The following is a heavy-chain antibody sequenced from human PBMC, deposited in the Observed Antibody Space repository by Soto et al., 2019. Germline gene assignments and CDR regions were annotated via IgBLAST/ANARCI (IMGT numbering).Heavy chain of an antibody. Sequence: SETLSLTCNASGGSITSSGSAWGGIRQSPGKGLEWIGTIDYSGNIYYIPSLKSRITISVDTSKNQISLKLSSVTAADTAVYYCARHIHNQGFEYYFDSWGQGTLVTVSS. CDR3: ARHIHNQGFEYYFDS. J-gene: IGHJ4*02. V-gene: IGHV4-39*01. D-gene: IGHD3-9*01. CDR2: IDYSGNI. CDR1: GGSITSSGSA.